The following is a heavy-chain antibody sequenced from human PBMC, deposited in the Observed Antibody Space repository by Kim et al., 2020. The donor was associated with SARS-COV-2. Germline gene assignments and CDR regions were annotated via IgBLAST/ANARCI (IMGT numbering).Heavy chain of an antibody. CDR2: ISYDGSNK. CDR1: GFTFSSYA. Sequence: GGSQRLSCAASGFTFSSYAMHWVRQAPGKGLEWVAVISYDGSNKYYVDSVKGRFTISRDNSKNTLYLQMNSLRAEDTAVYYCARGRNPHFITIFGVVTDPSYYYYYYGMDVWGQGTTVTVSS. V-gene: IGHV3-30*04. J-gene: IGHJ6*02. CDR3: ARGRNPHFITIFGVVTDPSYYYYYYGMDV. D-gene: IGHD3-3*01.